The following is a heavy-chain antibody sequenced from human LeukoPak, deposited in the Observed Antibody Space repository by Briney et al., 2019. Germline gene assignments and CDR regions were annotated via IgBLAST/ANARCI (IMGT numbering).Heavy chain of an antibody. Sequence: PGRSLRLSCAASGFTVSSYAMHWVRQAPGKGLEWVAVISYDGSNKYYADSVKGRFTISRDNSKNTLYLQMNSLRAEDTAVYYCARAIVGATADFDYWGQGTLVTVSS. CDR2: ISYDGSNK. J-gene: IGHJ4*02. V-gene: IGHV3-30*04. CDR1: GFTVSSYA. CDR3: ARAIVGATADFDY. D-gene: IGHD1-26*01.